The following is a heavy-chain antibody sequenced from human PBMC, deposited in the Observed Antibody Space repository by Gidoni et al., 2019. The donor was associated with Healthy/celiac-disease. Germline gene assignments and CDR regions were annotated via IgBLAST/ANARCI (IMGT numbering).Heavy chain of an antibody. V-gene: IGHV1-18*01. Sequence: QVQLVQSGAEVKKPGSAVKVSCKASGYTFTSYGIRWVRQAPGQGLEWMGWISAYNGNTNYAQKLQGRVTMTTDTSTSTAYMELRSLRSDDTAVYYCASRYSGSYSRFYAFDIWGQGTMVTVSS. CDR3: ASRYSGSYSRFYAFDI. D-gene: IGHD1-26*01. CDR2: ISAYNGNT. J-gene: IGHJ3*02. CDR1: GYTFTSYG.